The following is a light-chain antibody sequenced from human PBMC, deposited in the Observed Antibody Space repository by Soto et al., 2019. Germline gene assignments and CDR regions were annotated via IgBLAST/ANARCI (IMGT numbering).Light chain of an antibody. CDR2: DNS. Sequence: QSVLTQPPSVSGAPGQRVTISCTGITSNIGAGYDVYWYQQLPGTAPRLLIYDNSNQPSGIPDRFSGSKGGAAASLAITGLQAEDEAEYYCQSYDTTLSWVFGGGTKLTVL. CDR3: QSYDTTLSWV. J-gene: IGLJ3*02. V-gene: IGLV1-40*01. CDR1: TSNIGAGYD.